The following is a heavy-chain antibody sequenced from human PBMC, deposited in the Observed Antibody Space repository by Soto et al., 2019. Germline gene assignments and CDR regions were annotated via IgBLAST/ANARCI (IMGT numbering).Heavy chain of an antibody. Sequence: SETLSLTCAVSGVPIKTYYWSWIRKPAGKGLEWIGRIYTTGSANHNPSLKSRVTMSVDTSKNQVSLKLSSVTAADTAVYYCARDERRYYYYGMDVWGQGTTVTVSS. J-gene: IGHJ6*02. CDR3: ARDERRYYYYGMDV. CDR1: GVPIKTYY. D-gene: IGHD1-1*01. CDR2: IYTTGSA. V-gene: IGHV4-4*07.